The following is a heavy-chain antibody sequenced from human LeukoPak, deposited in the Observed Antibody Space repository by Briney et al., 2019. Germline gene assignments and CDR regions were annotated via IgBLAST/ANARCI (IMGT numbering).Heavy chain of an antibody. CDR1: GFPFSSYW. V-gene: IGHV3-23*01. D-gene: IGHD3-3*01. CDR3: AKREWSAGYYGMDV. J-gene: IGHJ6*02. CDR2: ISGSGDNT. Sequence: GGSLRLSCAASGFPFSSYWMHWVRQVPGKGLLWVSSISGSGDNTYYADSVKGRFTISRDNSKNTLYLQMNSLRAEDTAVYYCAKREWSAGYYGMDVWGQGTTVTVSS.